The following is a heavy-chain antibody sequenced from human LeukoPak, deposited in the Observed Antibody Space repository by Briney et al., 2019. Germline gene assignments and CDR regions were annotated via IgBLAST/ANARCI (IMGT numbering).Heavy chain of an antibody. CDR1: GFTFSSYS. V-gene: IGHV3-74*01. CDR3: ARVRHYDILTGYPTAFDY. Sequence: GGSLRLSCAAAGFTFSSYSMNWVRQAPGKGLVWVSRINSDGSSTSYADSVKGRFTISRDNAKNTLYLQMNSLRAEDTAVYYCARVRHYDILTGYPTAFDYWGQGTLVTVSS. CDR2: INSDGSST. D-gene: IGHD3-9*01. J-gene: IGHJ4*02.